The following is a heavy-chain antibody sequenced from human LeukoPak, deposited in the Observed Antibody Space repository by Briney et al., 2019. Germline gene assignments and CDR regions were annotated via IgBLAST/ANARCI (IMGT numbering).Heavy chain of an antibody. D-gene: IGHD2-2*01. CDR1: GGSISSSSYY. CDR3: ARDMRTINDY. J-gene: IGHJ4*02. CDR2: IYTSGST. V-gene: IGHV4-39*07. Sequence: SETLSLTCTVSGGSISSSSYYWGWIRQPPGKGLEWIGRIYTSGSTNYNPSLKSRVTISVDTSKNQFSLKLSSVTAADTAVYYCARDMRTINDYWGQGTLVTVSS.